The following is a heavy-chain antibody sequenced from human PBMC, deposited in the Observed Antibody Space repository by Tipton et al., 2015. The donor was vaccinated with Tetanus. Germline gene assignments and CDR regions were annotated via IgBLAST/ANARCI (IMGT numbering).Heavy chain of an antibody. CDR1: GGSVRSGSYY. Sequence: TLSLTCTVSGGSVRSGSYYWNWIRQSPGKGLEWLAYISYSGSTNSNYALKSRITISRDTSKNQISLKLSSVTAADTAVYYCARGTGDYWGQGALVTVSS. V-gene: IGHV4-61*01. D-gene: IGHD1-14*01. CDR2: ISYSGST. J-gene: IGHJ4*02. CDR3: ARGTGDY.